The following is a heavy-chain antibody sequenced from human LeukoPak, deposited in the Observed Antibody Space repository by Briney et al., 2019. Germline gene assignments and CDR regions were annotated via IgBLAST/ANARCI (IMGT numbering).Heavy chain of an antibody. CDR3: ARDGRLRGFDY. V-gene: IGHV4-61*02. D-gene: IGHD5-12*01. Sequence: ASQTLSLTCTVSGGSISSGGYYWSWIRQHPGKGLEWIGRIYTSGSTNYNPSLKSRVTMSVDTSKNQFSLKLSSVTAADTAVYYCARDGRLRGFDYWGQGTLVTVSS. CDR2: IYTSGST. J-gene: IGHJ4*02. CDR1: GGSISSGGYY.